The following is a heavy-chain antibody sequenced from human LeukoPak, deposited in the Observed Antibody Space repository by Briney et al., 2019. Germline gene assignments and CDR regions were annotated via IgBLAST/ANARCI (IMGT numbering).Heavy chain of an antibody. J-gene: IGHJ4*02. D-gene: IGHD3-22*01. V-gene: IGHV4-39*07. CDR3: ANSDRSGYYVDY. CDR1: GGSISSSSYY. CDR2: IYYSGST. Sequence: SETLSLTCNVSGGSISSSSYYWGWIRQPPGKGLEWIGSIYYSGSTYYNSSLKSRVTISVDTSKNQFSLKLSSVTAADTAVYYCANSDRSGYYVDYWGQGTLVTVSS.